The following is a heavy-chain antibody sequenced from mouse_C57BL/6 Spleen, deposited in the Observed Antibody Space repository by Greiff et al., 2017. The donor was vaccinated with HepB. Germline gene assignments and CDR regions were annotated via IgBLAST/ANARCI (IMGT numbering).Heavy chain of an antibody. D-gene: IGHD4-1*01. V-gene: IGHV2-6*03. CDR1: GFSLTSYG. J-gene: IGHJ4*01. CDR2: IWSDGST. CDR3: ARVSLTGREDYAMDY. Sequence: VQLQESGPGLVAPSQSLSITCTVSGFSLTSYGVHWVRQPPGKGLEWLVVIWSDGSTTYNSALKSRLSISKDNSKSQVFLKMNSLQTDDTAMYYCARVSLTGREDYAMDYWGQGTSVTVSS.